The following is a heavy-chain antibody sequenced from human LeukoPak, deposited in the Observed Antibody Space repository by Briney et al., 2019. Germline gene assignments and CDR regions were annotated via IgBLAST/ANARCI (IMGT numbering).Heavy chain of an antibody. CDR3: ATWGGNYYYSSRYYDY. J-gene: IGHJ4*02. V-gene: IGHV1-24*01. CDR2: FDPEDGET. Sequence: ASVKLSCKVSGYTLTELSMHWVRQAPGKGLEWMGGFDPEDGETIYAQKFQGRVTMTEDTSTDTAYMELGSLRSEDTAVYYCATWGGNYYYSSRYYDYWGQGTLVTVSS. D-gene: IGHD3-22*01. CDR1: GYTLTELS.